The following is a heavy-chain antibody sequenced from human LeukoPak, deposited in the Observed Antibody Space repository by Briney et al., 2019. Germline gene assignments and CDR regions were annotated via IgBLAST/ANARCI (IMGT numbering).Heavy chain of an antibody. V-gene: IGHV3-11*01. CDR2: ISSSGSTI. D-gene: IGHD3-9*01. J-gene: IGHJ4*02. CDR3: ARVGMYYDILTGYYDYFDY. CDR1: GGSFSGYY. Sequence: LSLTCAVYGGSFSGYYWSWIRQAPGKGLEWVSYISSSGSTIYYADSVKGRFTISRDNAKNSLYLQMNSLRAEDTAVYYCARVGMYYDILTGYYDYFDYWGQGTLVTVSS.